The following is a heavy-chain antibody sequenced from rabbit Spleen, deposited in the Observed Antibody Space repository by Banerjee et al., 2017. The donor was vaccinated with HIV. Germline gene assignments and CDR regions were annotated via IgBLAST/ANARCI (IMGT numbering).Heavy chain of an antibody. V-gene: IGHV1S45*01. J-gene: IGHJ4*01. CDR1: GFSFNNNYY. D-gene: IGHD7-1*01. Sequence: QEQLVESGGGLVQPEGSLTLTCTASGFSFNNNYYMCWVRQAPGKGLEWIGCIHAGSSNNIYYATWAKGRFTISKTSSTTVTLQMTSLTAADTAIYFCAREGPRSTFAFDLWGPGTLVTVS. CDR3: AREGPRSTFAFDL. CDR2: IHAGSSNNI.